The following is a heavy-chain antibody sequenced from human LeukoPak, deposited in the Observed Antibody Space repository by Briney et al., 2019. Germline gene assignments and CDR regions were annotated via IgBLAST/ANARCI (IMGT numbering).Heavy chain of an antibody. Sequence: PSETLSLTCEVSGDSLSSGGYSWSWIRQPPGKGLEWIGYIRYSGSTYYNPSLKSRLTMSVEASKTQFSLKLSSVTAADTAVYYCARPDYSSMKSNYYYYMDVWGKGTTVTVSS. V-gene: IGHV4-30-4*07. CDR3: ARPDYSSMKSNYYYYMDV. J-gene: IGHJ6*03. D-gene: IGHD4-11*01. CDR1: GDSLSSGGYS. CDR2: IRYSGST.